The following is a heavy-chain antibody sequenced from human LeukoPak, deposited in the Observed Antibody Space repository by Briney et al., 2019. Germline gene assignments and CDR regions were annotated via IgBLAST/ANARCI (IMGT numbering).Heavy chain of an antibody. J-gene: IGHJ1*01. CDR1: GFTFSSYG. V-gene: IGHV3-23*01. CDR3: AKDDAWGRYQD. Sequence: GGTLRLSCAASGFTFSSYGMNWVRQAPGKGLEWVSGIRGNGVTTYYADSVKGRFTISRDNSKNTLYLQMSRLGAEDTAVYFCAKDDAWGRYQDWGQGTLVTVSS. CDR2: IRGNGVTT. D-gene: IGHD3-16*01.